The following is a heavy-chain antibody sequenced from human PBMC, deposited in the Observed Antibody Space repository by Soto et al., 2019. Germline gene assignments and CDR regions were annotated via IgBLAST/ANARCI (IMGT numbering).Heavy chain of an antibody. CDR2: IIPILDIA. J-gene: IGHJ4*02. V-gene: IGHV1-69*02. CDR3: ASIPLTMVRGVKGIDY. D-gene: IGHD3-10*01. CDR1: GGTFSNCT. Sequence: QVQLVQSGAEVKKPGSSVKVSCEASGGTFSNCTITWVRQAPGQGLEWMGRIIPILDIANFAHKFQGRLTITAAKSTTTAYMELSSLSSEDTAVYYCASIPLTMVRGVKGIDYWGQGPLVTVSS.